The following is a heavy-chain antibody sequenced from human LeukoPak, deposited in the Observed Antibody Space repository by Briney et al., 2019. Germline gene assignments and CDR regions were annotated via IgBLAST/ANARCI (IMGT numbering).Heavy chain of an antibody. J-gene: IGHJ3*02. Sequence: SQTLSLTCTVSGASISSGGYYWSWLRQPPGKGLEWIGYIYHSGSTYYNPSLKSRVTISVDRSKNQFSLKLSSVTAADTAVYYCARTYSGSYEGAFDIWGQGTVVTVSS. D-gene: IGHD1-26*01. CDR3: ARTYSGSYEGAFDI. V-gene: IGHV4-30-2*01. CDR2: IYHSGST. CDR1: GASISSGGYY.